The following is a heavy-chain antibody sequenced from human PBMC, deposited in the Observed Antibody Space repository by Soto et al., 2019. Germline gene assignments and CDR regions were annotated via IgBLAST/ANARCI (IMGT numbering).Heavy chain of an antibody. D-gene: IGHD6-6*01. CDR2: INPNSGGT. CDR3: ARDMTSIAARRALDY. CDR1: GYTFTGYY. Sequence: ASVKVSCKASGYTFTGYYMHWVRQAPGQGLEWMGWINPNSGGTNYAQKFQGWVTMTRDTSISTAYMELSRLRSDDTAVYYCARDMTSIAARRALDYWGQGTLVTVSS. V-gene: IGHV1-2*04. J-gene: IGHJ4*02.